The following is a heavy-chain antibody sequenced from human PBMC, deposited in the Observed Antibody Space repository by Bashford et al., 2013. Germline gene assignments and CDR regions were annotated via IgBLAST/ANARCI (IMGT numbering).Heavy chain of an antibody. D-gene: IGHD3-10*01. CDR3: ARSPQRITMVQGVIITVFDAFDI. CDR1: GGSISSSSYY. Sequence: LLYSSETLSLTCTVSGGSISSSSYYWGWIRQPPGKGLEWIGSIYYSGSTYYNPSLKSRVTISVDTSKNQFSLKLSSVTAADTAVYYCARSPQRITMVQGVIITVFDAFDIWGQGTMVTVSS. J-gene: IGHJ3*02. CDR2: IYYSGST. V-gene: IGHV4-39*01.